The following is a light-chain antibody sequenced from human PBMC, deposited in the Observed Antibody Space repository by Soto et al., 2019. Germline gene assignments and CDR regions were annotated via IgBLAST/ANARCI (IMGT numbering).Light chain of an antibody. Sequence: QSRLSPPPSASGAPGQSVTISCARTSSDVGGYIYVSWCQQYPGKVPKLMIYEVSERPSGVPDRFSGSKTGNTAFLTVSGLYAEDEADYYCLSYADTAYGFGTGTKVSVL. CDR2: EVS. CDR3: LSYADTAYG. J-gene: IGLJ1*01. CDR1: SSDVGGYIY. V-gene: IGLV2-8*01.